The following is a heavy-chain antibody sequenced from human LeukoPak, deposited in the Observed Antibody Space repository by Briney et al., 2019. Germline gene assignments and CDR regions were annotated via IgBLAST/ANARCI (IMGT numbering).Heavy chain of an antibody. CDR1: GFIFSSYA. CDR2: ISGSGGNT. J-gene: IGHJ5*02. Sequence: GGSLRLSCAASGFIFSSYAMSWVRQAPGKGLEWVSAISGSGGNTYYADSVKARFTISRDNSKDTLYLQMNSLRVEDTAVYYCAKEARYHNWFDPWGQGTLVTVSS. CDR3: AKEARYHNWFDP. D-gene: IGHD3-9*01. V-gene: IGHV3-23*01.